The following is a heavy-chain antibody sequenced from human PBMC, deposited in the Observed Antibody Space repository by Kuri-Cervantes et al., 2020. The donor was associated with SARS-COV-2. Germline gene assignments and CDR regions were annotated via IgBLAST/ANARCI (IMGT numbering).Heavy chain of an antibody. CDR3: ARQGAFIAVAGTTRYWYFDL. J-gene: IGHJ2*01. Sequence: SETLSLTCAVSGGSFSGYYWNWIRQPPGKGLEWIGEINDSGSTNYNPSLKSRVTISIDTSNNHFSLKLSSVTAADTAVYYCARQGAFIAVAGTTRYWYFDLWGRGTLVTVSS. D-gene: IGHD6-19*01. V-gene: IGHV4-34*01. CDR2: INDSGST. CDR1: GGSFSGYY.